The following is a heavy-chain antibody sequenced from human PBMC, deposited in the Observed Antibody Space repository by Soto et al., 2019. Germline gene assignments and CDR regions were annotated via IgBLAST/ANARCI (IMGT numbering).Heavy chain of an antibody. CDR3: ATYHDDEWESYRHRY. J-gene: IGHJ4*02. CDR2: INQDGRDT. CDR1: GLAFRSFL. V-gene: IGHV3-7*01. Sequence: PXESLRLSGAASGLAFRSFLMSWVRQAPGGGLEWVANINQDGRDTYYSDSVRDRFTISRDNAANSLFLHMNSLGAEDTAVYYCATYHDDEWESYRHRYWGQGTLVTVSS. D-gene: IGHD3-16*02.